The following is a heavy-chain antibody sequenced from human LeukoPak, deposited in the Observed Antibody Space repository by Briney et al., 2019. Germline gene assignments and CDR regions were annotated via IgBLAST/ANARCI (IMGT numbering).Heavy chain of an antibody. CDR1: GFSFSTAD. D-gene: IGHD3-10*01. CDR2: LRSGGNDK. V-gene: IGHV3-30*02. CDR3: AKDLFGSGSYEY. Sequence: GGSLRLSCAASGFSFSTADMHSVRQAPGKGLGWVAFLRSGGNDKYYAGSVKGRFTISRDNSKNTLFLQMNSLRAEDTAVYYCAKDLFGSGSYEYWGQGTLVTVSS. J-gene: IGHJ4*02.